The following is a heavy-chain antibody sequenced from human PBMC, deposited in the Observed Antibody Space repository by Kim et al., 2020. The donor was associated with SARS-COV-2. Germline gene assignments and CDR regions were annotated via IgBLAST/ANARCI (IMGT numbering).Heavy chain of an antibody. CDR3: ATVVFYYDAGYFKN. Sequence: AETVKGRHTISRDHAKNTLYLQMTSLRAEDTAVYYCATVVFYYDAGYFKNWGQGTLVIVSS. V-gene: IGHV3-66*01. J-gene: IGHJ1*01. D-gene: IGHD3-22*01.